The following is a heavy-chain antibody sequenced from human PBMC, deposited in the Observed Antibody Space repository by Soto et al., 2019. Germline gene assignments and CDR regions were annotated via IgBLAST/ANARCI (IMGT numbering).Heavy chain of an antibody. D-gene: IGHD3-9*01. V-gene: IGHV1-69*13. CDR1: GGIFRSYD. J-gene: IGHJ3*02. CDR3: ARWTDYYRRSAFEI. CDR2: IIPIFGTA. Sequence: SVKVSCKASGGIFRSYDISRVRQAPGQGLEWMGGIIPIFGTANYAQKFQGRVTITADESTSTAYIELSSLRSEDTAVYYCARWTDYYRRSAFEIWGQGTKVTVSS.